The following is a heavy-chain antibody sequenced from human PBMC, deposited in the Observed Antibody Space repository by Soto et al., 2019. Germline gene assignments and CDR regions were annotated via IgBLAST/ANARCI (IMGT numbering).Heavy chain of an antibody. Sequence: QVQLVQSGAEVRKPGASVKLSCEASGYTFTSYDLHWLRQAPGPGLEWLGIINPRAGSTMYAPKFQGRSTMTMDTSTRTVYMELTSLRSDATAVYFCARDVSGYYRFAQWGQGNLVSVAS. CDR3: ARDVSGYYRFAQ. CDR1: GYTFTSYD. D-gene: IGHD3-3*01. V-gene: IGHV1-46*01. J-gene: IGHJ1*01. CDR2: INPRAGST.